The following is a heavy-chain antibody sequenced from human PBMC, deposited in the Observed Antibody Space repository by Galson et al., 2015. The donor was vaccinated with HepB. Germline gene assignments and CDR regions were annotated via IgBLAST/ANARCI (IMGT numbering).Heavy chain of an antibody. D-gene: IGHD3-22*01. Sequence: PALVKPTQTLTLPCTFSGFSLSTSGMRVSWIRQPPGKALEWLARIDWDDDKFYSTSLKTRLTISKDTSKNQVVLTMTNMDPVDTATYYCARGYYYDSSGGYYFDYWGQGTLVTVSS. V-gene: IGHV2-70*04. CDR1: GFSLSTSGMR. J-gene: IGHJ4*02. CDR3: ARGYYYDSSGGYYFDY. CDR2: IDWDDDK.